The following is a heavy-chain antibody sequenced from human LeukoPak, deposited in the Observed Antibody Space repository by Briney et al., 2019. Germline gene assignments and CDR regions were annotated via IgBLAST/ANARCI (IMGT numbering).Heavy chain of an antibody. Sequence: GGSLRLSCVASGFTLRDSYMNWIRQAPGKGLEWISYITSSGTTMYYADSVRGRFTISRDNAKNSLHLQMNSLRDEDTAVYYCAREVYFYGDSAMEGGFDIWGQGTMVTVSS. V-gene: IGHV3-11*04. CDR1: GFTLRDSY. D-gene: IGHD3-10*01. CDR2: ITSSGTTM. J-gene: IGHJ3*02. CDR3: AREVYFYGDSAMEGGFDI.